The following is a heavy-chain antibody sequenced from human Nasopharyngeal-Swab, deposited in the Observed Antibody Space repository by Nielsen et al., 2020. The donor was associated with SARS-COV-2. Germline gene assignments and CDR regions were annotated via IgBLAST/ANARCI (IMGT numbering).Heavy chain of an antibody. CDR3: ARDYRGARYYYYGMDV. J-gene: IGHJ6*02. CDR2: ISYRGST. Sequence: WIRQPPGKGLEWIGYISYRGSTYYNPSLKSRVTISVDTSKNQVSLNLSSVTAADTAVYYCARDYRGARYYYYGMDVWGQGTTVTVSS. D-gene: IGHD1-26*01. V-gene: IGHV4-31*02.